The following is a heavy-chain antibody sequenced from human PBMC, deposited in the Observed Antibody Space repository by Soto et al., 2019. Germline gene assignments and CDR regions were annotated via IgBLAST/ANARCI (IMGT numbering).Heavy chain of an antibody. D-gene: IGHD3-10*01. V-gene: IGHV4-4*02. CDR2: SYHSGST. Sequence: SATLSLTCAVSGGSISSSNWWMWVRQPPGKGLEWIGESYHSGSTNYNPSLKSRGTISVEKSKNQFSLKLSSVTAADTAVYFCATRRDGSGSLDQWGQGTLVTVSS. CDR1: GGSISSSNW. CDR3: ATRRDGSGSLDQ. J-gene: IGHJ4*02.